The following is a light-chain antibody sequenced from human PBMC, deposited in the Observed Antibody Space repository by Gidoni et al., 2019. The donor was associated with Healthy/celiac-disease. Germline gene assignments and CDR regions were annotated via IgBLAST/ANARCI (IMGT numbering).Light chain of an antibody. J-gene: IGKJ3*01. V-gene: IGKV1-39*01. CDR3: QQSYSTPFT. CDR2: AAS. CDR1: QSISSY. Sequence: DIQMTQSPSSLSASVGDRVTITCRASQSISSYVNWYQQKPGKAPKLLIYAASSLQSGVPSRFSGSGSGTDFTLTISSLQPEDFATYYYQQSYSTPFTFGPGTKVDIK.